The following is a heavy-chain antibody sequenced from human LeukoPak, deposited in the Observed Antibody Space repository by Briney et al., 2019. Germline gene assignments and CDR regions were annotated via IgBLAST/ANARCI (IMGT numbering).Heavy chain of an antibody. V-gene: IGHV4-61*02. J-gene: IGHJ4*02. D-gene: IGHD5-24*01. CDR1: GGPISSGIYY. CDR3: ARLRSGWLQSSFDY. Sequence: PSQPLSLTCTVSGGPISSGIYYWHWIRQPAGEGLEWIGRIYTSGRNNYHHSLKSQVIISLDTSMNPVSLRLTPVTAADTARYCCARLRSGWLQSSFDYSGQGTLVTVSS. CDR2: IYTSGRN.